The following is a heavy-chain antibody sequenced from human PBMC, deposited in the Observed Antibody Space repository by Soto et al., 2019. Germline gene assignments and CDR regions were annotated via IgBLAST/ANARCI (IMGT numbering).Heavy chain of an antibody. CDR1: GFSLTTTGVG. J-gene: IGHJ5*02. Sequence: QITLRESGPSLVKPTETLTLTCTFSGFSLTTTGVGVGWVRQPPGKSLEWLAVVFGDGCERYSPSLKSRVTITKDTSKDQVVFTMANMDPADTAIYFCTQVYGSVSWGWYFHSWGQGSLVTVSS. CDR2: VFGDGCE. D-gene: IGHD1-26*01. V-gene: IGHV2-5*02. CDR3: TQVYGSVSWGWYFHS.